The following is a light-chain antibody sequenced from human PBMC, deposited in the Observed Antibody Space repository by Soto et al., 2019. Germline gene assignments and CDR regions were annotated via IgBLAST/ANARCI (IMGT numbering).Light chain of an antibody. J-gene: IGKJ1*01. CDR1: QTISSW. Sequence: DIQMTQSPSTLSGSVGDRVTITCRASQTISSWLAWYQQKPGKAPKLLIYKASTLKSGVPSRLSGSGSGTEFTLTISSLQPDDFATYYCQHYTSYSEAFGQGTKV. V-gene: IGKV1-5*03. CDR3: QHYTSYSEA. CDR2: KAS.